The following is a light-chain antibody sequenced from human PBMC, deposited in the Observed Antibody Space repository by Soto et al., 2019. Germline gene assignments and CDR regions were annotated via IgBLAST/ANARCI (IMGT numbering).Light chain of an antibody. J-gene: IGKJ2*01. CDR3: QQSYRIPYT. V-gene: IGKV1-39*01. CDR1: QTISTY. Sequence: DIQMTQSPSSLSASVGDRVTITCRASQTISTYLHWYQQSPGKAPKLLIHGASTLQGGVPSRFSGSGVGTDFTLTISGLQPDDFATYYCQQSYRIPYTFGQGTKLEIK. CDR2: GAS.